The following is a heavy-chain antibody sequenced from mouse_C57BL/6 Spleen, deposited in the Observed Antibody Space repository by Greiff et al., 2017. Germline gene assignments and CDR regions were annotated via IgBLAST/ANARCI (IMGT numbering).Heavy chain of an antibody. CDR2: ISSGSSTI. CDR3: ARLYDGYFDY. J-gene: IGHJ2*01. V-gene: IGHV5-17*01. D-gene: IGHD2-3*01. Sequence: EVKLTESGGGLVKPGGSLKLSCAASGFTFSDYGMHWVRQAPEKGLEWVAYISSGSSTIYYADTVKGRFTISRDNAKNTLFLQMTSLRSEDTAMYYCARLYDGYFDYWGQGTTLTVSS. CDR1: GFTFSDYG.